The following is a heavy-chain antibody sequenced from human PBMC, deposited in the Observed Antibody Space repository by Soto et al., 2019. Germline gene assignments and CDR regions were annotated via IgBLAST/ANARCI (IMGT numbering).Heavy chain of an antibody. CDR2: ISGSGGT. CDR1: GFTFSSYT. V-gene: IGHV3-23*01. Sequence: GGSLRLSCAASGFTFSSYTMSWVRQAPGKGLEWVSGISGSGGTYYADSVKGRFTISRDNSKNTLYLQMNSLRADDTAVYYCAKDKSSSWHGNGMDVWGQGTTVTVSS. D-gene: IGHD6-13*01. CDR3: AKDKSSSWHGNGMDV. J-gene: IGHJ6*02.